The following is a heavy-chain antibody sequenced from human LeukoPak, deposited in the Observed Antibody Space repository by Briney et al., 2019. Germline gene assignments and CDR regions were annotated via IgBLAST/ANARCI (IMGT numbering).Heavy chain of an antibody. V-gene: IGHV1-69*13. CDR1: GGTFSSYA. J-gene: IGHJ4*02. D-gene: IGHD4-17*01. CDR2: IIPIFGTA. CDR3: ARGGDGDYEGEYFDY. Sequence: ASVKVSCKASGGTFSSYAISWVRQAPGQGLEWMGGIIPIFGTANYAQKFQGRDTITADESTSTAYMELSSLRSEDTAVYYCARGGDGDYEGEYFDYWGQGTLVTVSS.